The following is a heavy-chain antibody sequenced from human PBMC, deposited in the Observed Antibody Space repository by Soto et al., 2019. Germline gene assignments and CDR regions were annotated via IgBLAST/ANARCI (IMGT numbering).Heavy chain of an antibody. CDR3: ARPIAVAGTNVKDV. J-gene: IGHJ6*02. CDR1: GYSFTSYW. Sequence: GESLKISCEGSGYSFTSYWVGWVRQMPVKGLEWMGIIYPGDSDTRYSPSFQGQVTISADKSISTAYLQWSSLKASDTAMYYWARPIAVAGTNVKDVWDQRTTVTVSS. CDR2: IYPGDSDT. D-gene: IGHD6-19*01. V-gene: IGHV5-51*01.